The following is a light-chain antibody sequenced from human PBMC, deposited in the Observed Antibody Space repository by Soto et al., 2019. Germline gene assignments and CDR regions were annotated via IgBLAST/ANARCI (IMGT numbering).Light chain of an antibody. J-gene: IGKJ4*01. Sequence: DIQMTQSPSSLSASVGDRVTITCRASQDIRDNLGWYQQKPGKVPKLLIYAASTLQSGVPSRFSGSGSGTDFTLTISSLQPEDVATYYCQKYNSAPPPFGGGTKVDIK. V-gene: IGKV1-27*01. CDR1: QDIRDN. CDR2: AAS. CDR3: QKYNSAPPP.